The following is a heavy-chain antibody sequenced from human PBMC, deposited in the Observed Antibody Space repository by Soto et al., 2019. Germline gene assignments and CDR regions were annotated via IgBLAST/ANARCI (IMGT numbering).Heavy chain of an antibody. CDR1: GFTFSSYA. J-gene: IGHJ4*02. Sequence: EVQLVESGGGLVQPGGSLRLSCAASGFTFSSYAMHWVRQAPGKGLEYVSAISSNGGSTYYANSVKGRFTISRDNSKNTLYLQMGSLRAEDMAVYYCERDRGGYSGYTFDYWGQGTLVTVSS. D-gene: IGHD5-12*01. V-gene: IGHV3-64*01. CDR3: ERDRGGYSGYTFDY. CDR2: ISSNGGST.